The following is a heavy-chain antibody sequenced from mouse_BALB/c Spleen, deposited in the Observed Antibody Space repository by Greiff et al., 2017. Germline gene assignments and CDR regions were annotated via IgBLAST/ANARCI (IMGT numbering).Heavy chain of an antibody. Sequence: EVQLVESGGGLVKPGGSLKLSCAASGFTFSSYTMSWVRQTPEKRLEWVATISSGGSYTYYPDSVKGRFTISRDNAKNTLYLQMSSLKSEDTAMYYCTRYGNFDYWGQGTTLTVSS. CDR3: TRYGNFDY. CDR1: GFTFSSYT. V-gene: IGHV5-6-4*01. D-gene: IGHD2-10*02. J-gene: IGHJ2*01. CDR2: ISSGGSYT.